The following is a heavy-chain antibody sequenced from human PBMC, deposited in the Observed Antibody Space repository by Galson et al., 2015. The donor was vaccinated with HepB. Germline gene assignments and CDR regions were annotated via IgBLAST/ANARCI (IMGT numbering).Heavy chain of an antibody. V-gene: IGHV2-70*01. CDR3: ARTLYGDFVGGVLDY. Sequence: PALVKPTQTLTLTCTFSGFALSTSGMCVSWIRQVPGKALEWLAVIDWHDNKYYSTSLKTRLTISKDTSKNQVVLSMTNMDPVDTATYYCARTLYGDFVGGVLDYWGQGTLVTVSS. D-gene: IGHD4-17*01. J-gene: IGHJ4*02. CDR1: GFALSTSGMC. CDR2: IDWHDNK.